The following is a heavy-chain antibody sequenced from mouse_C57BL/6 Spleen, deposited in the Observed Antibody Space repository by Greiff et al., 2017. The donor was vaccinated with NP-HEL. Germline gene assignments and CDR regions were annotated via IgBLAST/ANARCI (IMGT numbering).Heavy chain of an antibody. CDR3: ARGTPMDY. D-gene: IGHD2-14*01. CDR1: GYTFTSYW. J-gene: IGHJ4*01. V-gene: IGHV1-50*01. CDR2: IDPSDSYT. Sequence: VQLQQPGAELVKPGASVKLSCKASGYTFTSYWMQWVKQRPGQGLEWIGEIDPSDSYTNYNQKFKGKATLTVDTSSSTAYMQLSSLTSEDSAVYYCARGTPMDYWGQGTSVTVSS.